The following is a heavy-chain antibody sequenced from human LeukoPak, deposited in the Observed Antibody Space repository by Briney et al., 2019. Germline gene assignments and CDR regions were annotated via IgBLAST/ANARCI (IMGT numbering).Heavy chain of an antibody. V-gene: IGHV1-8*01. D-gene: IGHD2-21*01. CDR2: MDPNSGNT. CDR1: GYTFTSYD. Sequence: GASVKLSCKASGYTFTSYDINWVRQATGQRLEWMGWMDPNSGNTGYAQKFQGRVTMTRNTSISTAYMDLSSLRSEDTAVYYCATACCGGICYSNHYYYGMDVWGQGTTATVSS. J-gene: IGHJ6*02. CDR3: ATACCGGICYSNHYYYGMDV.